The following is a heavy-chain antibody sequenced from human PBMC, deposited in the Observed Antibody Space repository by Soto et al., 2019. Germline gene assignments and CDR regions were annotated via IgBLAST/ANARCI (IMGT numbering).Heavy chain of an antibody. Sequence: ESLSLTCRVSGTSVSNYYWSWIRQPAGKGLEHIGRIYTSESTSYNPSLKSRVTMSMDTSQTQIYLNLTSVTAADTAVYYCARGGIQLSYAFDYWGQGIQVTVYS. CDR2: IYTSEST. V-gene: IGHV4-4*07. D-gene: IGHD5-18*01. CDR3: ARGGIQLSYAFDY. J-gene: IGHJ4*02. CDR1: GTSVSNYY.